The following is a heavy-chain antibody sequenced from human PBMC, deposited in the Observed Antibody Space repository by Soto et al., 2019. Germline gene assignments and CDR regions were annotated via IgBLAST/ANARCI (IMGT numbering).Heavy chain of an antibody. CDR3: AAPGGRDFNAFDV. V-gene: IGHV5-51*01. D-gene: IGHD2-21*02. J-gene: IGHJ3*01. CDR1: GYTFTRNW. Sequence: GESLKISCKGSGYTFTRNWIGWVRQMPGKGLEWMGIIFPIDSDTRYSPSSQGQVTISADNSISTAYLQWSSLKASDTAIYYCAAPGGRDFNAFDVWGQGTMVTVSS. CDR2: IFPIDSDT.